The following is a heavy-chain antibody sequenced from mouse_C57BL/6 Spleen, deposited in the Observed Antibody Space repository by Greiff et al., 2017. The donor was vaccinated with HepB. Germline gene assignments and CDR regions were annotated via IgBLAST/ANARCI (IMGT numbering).Heavy chain of an antibody. V-gene: IGHV1-81*01. J-gene: IGHJ4*01. Sequence: VQLQESGAELARPGASVKLSCKASGYTFTSYGISWVKQRTGQGLEWIGEIYPRSGNTYYNEKFKGKATLTADKSSSTAYMELRSLTSEDSAVYFCARVNLYAMDYWGQGTSVTVSS. CDR2: IYPRSGNT. CDR3: ARVNLYAMDY. CDR1: GYTFTSYG.